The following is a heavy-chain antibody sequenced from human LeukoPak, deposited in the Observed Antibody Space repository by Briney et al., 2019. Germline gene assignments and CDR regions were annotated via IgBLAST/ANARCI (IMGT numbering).Heavy chain of an antibody. CDR2: TSSGGELT. CDR1: GFTFSIYA. D-gene: IGHD3-10*01. CDR3: AKDRPNYYHDNGHCYRRGGDC. V-gene: IGHV3-23*01. J-gene: IGHJ4*02. Sequence: PGGSLRLSCAASGFTFSIYAMSWVRQGTGKGLEWVSSTSSGGELTFYADSVKGRFTISRDNSKNTLYLQMNSLRAEDTAVYYCAKDRPNYYHDNGHCYRRGGDCWGQGTLVTVSS.